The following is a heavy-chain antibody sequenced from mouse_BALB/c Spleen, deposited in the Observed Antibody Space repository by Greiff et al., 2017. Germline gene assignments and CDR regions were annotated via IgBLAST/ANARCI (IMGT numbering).Heavy chain of an antibody. V-gene: IGHV2-9*02. Sequence: QVQLKESGPGLVAPSQSLSITCTVSGFSLTSYGVHWVRQPPGKGLEWLGVIWAGGSTNYNSALMSRLSISKDNSKSQVFLKMNSLHTDDTAMYYCERSYYYGSSLFFDVGGAETAVTVSS. J-gene: IGHJ1*01. CDR1: GFSLTSYG. D-gene: IGHD1-1*01. CDR2: IWAGGST. CDR3: ERSYYYGSSLFFDV.